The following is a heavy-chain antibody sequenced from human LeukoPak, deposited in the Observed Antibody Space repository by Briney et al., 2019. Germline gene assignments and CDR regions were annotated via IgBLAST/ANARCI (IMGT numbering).Heavy chain of an antibody. Sequence: ASVKVSCKASGYTFTGYYMHWVRRAPGQGLEWMGWINPNSGGTNYAQKFQGRVTMTRDTSISTAYMELSRLRSDDTAVYYCAIGKVGATEFDYWGQGTLVTVSS. V-gene: IGHV1-2*02. CDR3: AIGKVGATEFDY. D-gene: IGHD1-26*01. CDR1: GYTFTGYY. J-gene: IGHJ4*02. CDR2: INPNSGGT.